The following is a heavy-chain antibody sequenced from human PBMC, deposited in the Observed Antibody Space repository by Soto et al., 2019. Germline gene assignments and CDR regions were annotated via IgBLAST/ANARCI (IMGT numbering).Heavy chain of an antibody. CDR1: GFSFSSYS. D-gene: IGHD1-1*01. J-gene: IGHJ4*02. Sequence: GGSLRLSCAASGFSFSSYSMNWVRQAPGKGLEWVAYISRSSTTMSYADSVKGRFTTSRDNSKNTLYLQMNSLRAEDTAVYYCAKSVYNWNDGFFDYWGQGTLVTVS. V-gene: IGHV3-48*01. CDR2: ISRSSTTM. CDR3: AKSVYNWNDGFFDY.